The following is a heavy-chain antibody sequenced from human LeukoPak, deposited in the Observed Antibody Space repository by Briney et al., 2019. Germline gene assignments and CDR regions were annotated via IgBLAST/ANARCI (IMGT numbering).Heavy chain of an antibody. D-gene: IGHD3-10*01. V-gene: IGHV4-34*01. J-gene: IGHJ4*02. Sequence: PSETLSLTCAVYGGSFSGYYWSWIRQPPGKGLEWIGEINHSGSTNYNPSLKSRVTISVDTSKNQFSLKLSSVTAADTAVYYCARGRGVRGVIPVSPIDYWGQGTVVTVSS. CDR2: INHSGST. CDR1: GGSFSGYY. CDR3: ARGRGVRGVIPVSPIDY.